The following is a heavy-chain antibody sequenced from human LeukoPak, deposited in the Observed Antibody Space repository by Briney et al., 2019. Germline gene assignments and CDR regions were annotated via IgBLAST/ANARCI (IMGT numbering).Heavy chain of an antibody. V-gene: IGHV4-39*07. J-gene: IGHJ2*01. CDR1: GGSISSGSYY. Sequence: SETLSLTCTVSGGSISSGSYYWSWIRQPPGKGLEWIGEINHSGSTNYNPSLKSRVTISVDTSKNQFSLKLSSVTAADTAVYYCARVRKAFYWYFDLWGRGTLVTVSS. CDR2: INHSGST. CDR3: ARVRKAFYWYFDL.